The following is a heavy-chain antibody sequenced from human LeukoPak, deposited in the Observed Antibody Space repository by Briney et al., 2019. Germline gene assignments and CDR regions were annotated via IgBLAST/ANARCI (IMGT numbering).Heavy chain of an antibody. CDR1: GFTLSSYG. D-gene: IGHD3-9*01. CDR3: ATARGYFDWLLSQIDY. CDR2: ISYDGSNK. Sequence: GGSLRLSCAASGFTLSSYGMHWVRQAPRKGLEWVAVISYDGSNKYYADSVKGRFTISRDNSKNTLYLQMNSLGAEDTAVYYCATARGYFDWLLSQIDYWGQGTLVTVSS. V-gene: IGHV3-30*03. J-gene: IGHJ4*02.